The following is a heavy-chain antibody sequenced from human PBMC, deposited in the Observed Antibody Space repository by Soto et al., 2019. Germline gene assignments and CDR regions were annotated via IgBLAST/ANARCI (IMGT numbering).Heavy chain of an antibody. CDR2: IYASGSP. CDR1: GGSVSVYY. Sequence: SETLSLTCTISGGSVSVYYWSWIRQSTGQGLEWIGYIYASGSPYYNPSLRSRVTISADTSKNQISLKLTSPTAADTAAYYCARGVGSSPPQYWGRGTMLTVST. J-gene: IGHJ4*02. V-gene: IGHV4-59*02. D-gene: IGHD1-26*01. CDR3: ARGVGSSPPQY.